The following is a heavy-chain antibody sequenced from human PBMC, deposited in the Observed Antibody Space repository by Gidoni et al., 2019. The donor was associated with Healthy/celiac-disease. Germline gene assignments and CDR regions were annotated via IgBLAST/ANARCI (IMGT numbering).Heavy chain of an antibody. CDR1: GGTFSSYA. Sequence: QVQLVQSGAEVKKPGSSVKVSCKASGGTFSSYAISWVRQAPGQGLEWMGGIIPIFGTANYAQKFQGRVTITADESTSTAYMELSSLRSEDTAVYYCAIKFWKYYYDSSGYSPCDYWGQGTLVTVSS. CDR2: IIPIFGTA. D-gene: IGHD3-22*01. CDR3: AIKFWKYYYDSSGYSPCDY. J-gene: IGHJ4*02. V-gene: IGHV1-69*01.